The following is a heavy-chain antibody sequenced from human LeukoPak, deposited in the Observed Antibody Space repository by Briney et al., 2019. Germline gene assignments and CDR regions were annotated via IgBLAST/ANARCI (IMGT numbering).Heavy chain of an antibody. CDR3: ARDLGGSYGWVAFDI. V-gene: IGHV1-2*02. Sequence: GASVKVSCKASGYTFTGYYMHWVRQAPGQGLEWMGWINPNSGGTNYAQKFQGRVTMTRDTSISTAYMELSRLRSDDTAVYYCARDLGGSYGWVAFDIWGQGTIVTVSS. J-gene: IGHJ3*02. CDR1: GYTFTGYY. D-gene: IGHD1-26*01. CDR2: INPNSGGT.